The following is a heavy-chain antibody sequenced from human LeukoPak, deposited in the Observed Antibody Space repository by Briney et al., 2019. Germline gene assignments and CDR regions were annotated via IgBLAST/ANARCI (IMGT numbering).Heavy chain of an antibody. V-gene: IGHV3-23*01. D-gene: IGHD3-22*01. Sequence: PGGSLRLSCAASGFSFISYAMSWVRQAPGKGLEWVSTISGSGGNTYYADSVKGRFTISRDNSKNTLYLQMNSLRAEDTAVYYCAKYDSSGYYYLTIDYWGQGTLVTVSS. CDR1: GFSFISYA. CDR3: AKYDSSGYYYLTIDY. J-gene: IGHJ4*02. CDR2: ISGSGGNT.